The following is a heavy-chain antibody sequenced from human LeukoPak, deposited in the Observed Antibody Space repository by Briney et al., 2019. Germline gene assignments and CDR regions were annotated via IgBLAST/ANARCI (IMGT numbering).Heavy chain of an antibody. J-gene: IGHJ3*02. V-gene: IGHV4-39*07. CDR3: AREHLGLTGGAFEI. CDR1: GGSISSSSDD. CDR2: IYSSGST. D-gene: IGHD3-3*02. Sequence: SETLSLTCTVSGGSISSSSDDRGWIRQPPGKGLEWIGRIYSSGSTSYNPSLKSRVTISVDTFKNQFSLKLSSVPAADTAVYYCAREHLGLTGGAFEIWGQGTMVTVSS.